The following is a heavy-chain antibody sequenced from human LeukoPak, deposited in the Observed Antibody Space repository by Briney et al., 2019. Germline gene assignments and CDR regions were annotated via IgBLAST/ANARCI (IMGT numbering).Heavy chain of an antibody. D-gene: IGHD2-2*01. J-gene: IGHJ4*02. CDR3: ARRPLGYCSSTSCPTPYYFDY. V-gene: IGHV4-34*01. Sequence: PSETLSLTCAVYGGSCSGYYWSWIRQPPRKGLEWIGEINHSGSTNYNPSLKSRVTISVDTSKNQFSLKLSSVTAADTAVYYCARRPLGYCSSTSCPTPYYFDYWGQGTLVTVSS. CDR2: INHSGST. CDR1: GGSCSGYY.